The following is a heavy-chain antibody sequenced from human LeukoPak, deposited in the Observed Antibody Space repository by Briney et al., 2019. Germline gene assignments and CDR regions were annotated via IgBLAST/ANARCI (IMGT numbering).Heavy chain of an antibody. Sequence: WGSLSFSCSASGFTFSGSTMNRLRPAPGKGLEWVSFINTSSRYIYYADSVRGRITISRDNAKNSLYLQMNSLRADDTAVYYCATQQWLDGAYYFDYWGQGTLVTVSS. V-gene: IGHV3-21*01. D-gene: IGHD6-19*01. CDR2: INTSSRYI. CDR1: GFTFSGST. J-gene: IGHJ4*02. CDR3: ATQQWLDGAYYFDY.